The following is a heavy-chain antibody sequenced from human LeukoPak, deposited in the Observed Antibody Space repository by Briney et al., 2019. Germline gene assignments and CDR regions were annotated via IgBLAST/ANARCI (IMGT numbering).Heavy chain of an antibody. Sequence: GGTLRLSSAVSGFTLSSYAMHRVRQAPGKGLEWVAVISYDGSNKYYADSVKGRFTISRDNSKNTLYLQMNSLRAEDTAVYYCARDDGSGSDGFDYWGQGTLVTVSS. V-gene: IGHV3-30*01. CDR3: ARDDGSGSDGFDY. D-gene: IGHD3-10*01. CDR1: GFTLSSYA. J-gene: IGHJ4*02. CDR2: ISYDGSNK.